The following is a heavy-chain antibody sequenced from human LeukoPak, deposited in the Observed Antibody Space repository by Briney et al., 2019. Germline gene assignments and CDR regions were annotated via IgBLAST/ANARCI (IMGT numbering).Heavy chain of an antibody. Sequence: GASVKVSCKTSGYTFTSYGISWVRQAPGQGLEWMGWINPNSGGTNYAQKFQGRVTMTRDTSMSTAYMELSRLRSDDTAVYYCARGTGEGYSYGRYYFDYWGQGTLVTVSS. CDR2: INPNSGGT. CDR1: GYTFTSYG. J-gene: IGHJ4*02. D-gene: IGHD5-18*01. CDR3: ARGTGEGYSYGRYYFDY. V-gene: IGHV1-2*02.